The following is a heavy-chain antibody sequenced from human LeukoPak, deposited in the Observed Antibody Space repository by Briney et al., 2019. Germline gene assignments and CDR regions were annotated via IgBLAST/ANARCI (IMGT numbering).Heavy chain of an antibody. Sequence: KSSETLSLTCSVSGGSITKNGYYWGWIRQSPETGLEWIGSMHYSGSTYYNPPLNSRVTISVDTSKNQFSLKLSSVTAADTAVYYCARLSHIAVAHKIFGPYDYWGQGTLVTVSS. D-gene: IGHD6-19*01. CDR1: GGSITKNGYY. CDR2: MHYSGST. V-gene: IGHV4-39*07. J-gene: IGHJ4*02. CDR3: ARLSHIAVAHKIFGPYDY.